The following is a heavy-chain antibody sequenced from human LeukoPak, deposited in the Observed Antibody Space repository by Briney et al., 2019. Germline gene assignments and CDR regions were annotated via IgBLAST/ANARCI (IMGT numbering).Heavy chain of an antibody. CDR1: RGSISSDS. CDR2: IHFGGST. D-gene: IGHD1-26*01. CDR3: AREASGTFFN. Sequence: SETLSLTCSVSRGSISSDSWTWIRQPPGKTLEWVGKIHFGGSTNYKPSLRGRVTISVDNSRKYFSLRLTSVTSADTAVYYCAREASGTFFNWGQGTLVSVSS. J-gene: IGHJ4*02. V-gene: IGHV4-59*01.